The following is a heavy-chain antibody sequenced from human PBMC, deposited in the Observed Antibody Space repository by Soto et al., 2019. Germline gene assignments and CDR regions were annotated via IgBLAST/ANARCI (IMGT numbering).Heavy chain of an antibody. CDR1: GYDFTAYD. D-gene: IGHD2-2*01. Sequence: GASVKVSCKASGYDFTAYDINWVRQASGQGLEWMGWMNPINGATGSARRFQGRVSMTRNTATGTAYLELTSLRSDDSAVYYCGRGPSPRAPASGTPYYYAMDVWLQVTTVTVSS. J-gene: IGHJ6*02. CDR2: MNPINGAT. CDR3: GRGPSPRAPASGTPYYYAMDV. V-gene: IGHV1-8*02.